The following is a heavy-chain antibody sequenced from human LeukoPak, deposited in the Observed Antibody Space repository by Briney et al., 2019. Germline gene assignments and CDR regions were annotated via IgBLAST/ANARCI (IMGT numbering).Heavy chain of an antibody. V-gene: IGHV4-30-4*01. CDR2: IYYTGST. D-gene: IGHD6-13*01. Sequence: TSQTLSLTCTVSGGSISSGDYFWSWIRQPPGKGLEWIGYIYYTGSTYYNPSLKSRVTMSVATSKNQFSLHLSSVTAADTAVYYCARSAFLVTAPGLYYFDYWGQGTLVAVSS. CDR3: ARSAFLVTAPGLYYFDY. CDR1: GGSISSGDYF. J-gene: IGHJ4*02.